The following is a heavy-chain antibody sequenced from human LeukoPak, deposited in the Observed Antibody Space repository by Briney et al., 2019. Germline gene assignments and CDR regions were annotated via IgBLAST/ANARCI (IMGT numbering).Heavy chain of an antibody. Sequence: KTSGTLSLTCTVSGGSISSGSYYWSWIRQAAGKGLEWIGRIYTSGSTNYNPSLKSRVTISVDTSKNQFSLKLSSVTAADTAVYYCANSPTGLTGTTGANWGQGTLVTVSS. CDR2: IYTSGST. V-gene: IGHV4-61*02. CDR1: GGSISSGSYY. J-gene: IGHJ4*02. D-gene: IGHD1-7*01. CDR3: ANSPTGLTGTTGAN.